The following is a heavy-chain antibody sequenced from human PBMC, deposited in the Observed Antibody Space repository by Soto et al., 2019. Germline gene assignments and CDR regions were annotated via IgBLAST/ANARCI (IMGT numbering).Heavy chain of an antibody. D-gene: IGHD6-6*01. CDR3: ARGYSSSSRIDY. Sequence: EVQLVESGGGLVQPGGSLRLSCAASGFSFSSYWMHWVRQAPGTGLVWVSRTNGDGSSTSHADSVKGRFTISSDNAKNTLYLQMNSLRAEDTAVYYCARGYSSSSRIDYWGQGTLVTVSS. V-gene: IGHV3-74*01. CDR2: TNGDGSST. CDR1: GFSFSSYW. J-gene: IGHJ4*02.